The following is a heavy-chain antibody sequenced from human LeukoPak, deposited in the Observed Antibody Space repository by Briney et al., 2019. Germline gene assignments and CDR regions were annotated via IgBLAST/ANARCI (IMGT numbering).Heavy chain of an antibody. D-gene: IGHD3-22*01. CDR1: GFTFNSYA. Sequence: GGSLRLSCAASGFTFNSYAMSWVRQAPGKGLEWVSGISGSGGSTYYADSVKGRFTISRDNSRNTLYLQMNSLRAEDTAVYYCAKARADGSGYCDWGQGTLVTVSS. CDR3: AKARADGSGYCD. J-gene: IGHJ4*02. V-gene: IGHV3-23*01. CDR2: ISGSGGST.